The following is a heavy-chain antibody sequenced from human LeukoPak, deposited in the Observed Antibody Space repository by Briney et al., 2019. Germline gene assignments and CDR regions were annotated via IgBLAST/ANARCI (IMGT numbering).Heavy chain of an antibody. J-gene: IGHJ4*02. V-gene: IGHV4-34*01. CDR2: INPSGST. CDR3: ARGPKAFVLFGELLGAARRNYFDY. D-gene: IGHD3-10*01. CDR1: GGSFSGYY. Sequence: PSETLSLTCAVYGGSFSGYYWSWIRQPPGKGLEWIGEINPSGSTNYNPSLKSRVTISVDTSKNQFSRRLSSVTAADTAVYYCARGPKAFVLFGELLGAARRNYFDYWGQGTLVTVSS.